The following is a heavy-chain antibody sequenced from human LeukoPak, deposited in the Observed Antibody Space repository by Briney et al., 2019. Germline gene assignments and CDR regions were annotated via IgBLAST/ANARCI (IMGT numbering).Heavy chain of an antibody. Sequence: GASVTVSCKASGYTFTSYDINWVRQATGQGLEWMGWMNPGSGNTGLAQKFQGRVTMTSNTSTSTAYMGLSSLRSEDTAVYFCARASRQVKGYDSAGYYYFGYWGQGAVVTVSS. CDR2: MNPGSGNT. J-gene: IGHJ4*02. CDR3: ARASRQVKGYDSAGYYYFGY. CDR1: GYTFTSYD. V-gene: IGHV1-8*01. D-gene: IGHD3-22*01.